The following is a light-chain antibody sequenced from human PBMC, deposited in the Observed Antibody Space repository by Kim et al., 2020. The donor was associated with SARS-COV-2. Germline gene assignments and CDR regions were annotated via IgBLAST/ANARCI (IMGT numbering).Light chain of an antibody. CDR1: KLGNKY. Sequence: GSPGQAASITCSGDKLGNKYTCWYQQKPGQSPVLVIYQDSKRPSGIPERFSGANSGNTATLTISGTQAMDEADYYCQAWDRTTVVFGGGTQLTVL. CDR3: QAWDRTTVV. V-gene: IGLV3-1*01. CDR2: QDS. J-gene: IGLJ3*02.